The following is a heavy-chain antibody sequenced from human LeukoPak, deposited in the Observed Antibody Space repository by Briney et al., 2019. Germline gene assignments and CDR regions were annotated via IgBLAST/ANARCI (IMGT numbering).Heavy chain of an antibody. Sequence: GGSLRLSCAASGFTFSSYEMNWVRQAPGKGLEWVSYISSSGSTIYYADSVKGRFTISRDNAKNSLYLQMNSLRAEDTAVYYCARSITIVRGERFFDPWGQGTLVTVSS. J-gene: IGHJ5*02. CDR1: GFTFSSYE. CDR3: ARSITIVRGERFFDP. D-gene: IGHD3-10*01. V-gene: IGHV3-48*03. CDR2: ISSSGSTI.